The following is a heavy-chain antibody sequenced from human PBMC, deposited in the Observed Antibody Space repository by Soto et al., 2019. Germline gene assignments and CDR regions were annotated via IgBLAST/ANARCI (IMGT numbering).Heavy chain of an antibody. CDR2: TYYSGST. V-gene: IGHV4-39*01. CDR1: GGSISSSSYY. CDR3: ARHPGSDYYYYHGMDV. J-gene: IGHJ6*02. Sequence: SETLSLTCTVSGGSISSSSYYWGWIRQPPGKGLEWIGSTYYSGSTYYNPSLKSRVTISIDTSKNQFSLKLSSVTAAETPVYYCARHPGSDYYYYHGMDVWGQGTTVTVSS.